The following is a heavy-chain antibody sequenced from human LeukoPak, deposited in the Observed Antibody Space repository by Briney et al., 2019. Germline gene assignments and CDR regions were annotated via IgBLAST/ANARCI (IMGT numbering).Heavy chain of an antibody. Sequence: AGSLTLSCAASGFTISTYAMNWVRQAPGQGLEWVSGVRGTGTNTYYADSVQGRFTISRDNSENMVYLQMDSMRSDDTAVYYCAKSGSAWYFFDSWGQGPLVTVSS. V-gene: IGHV3-23*01. CDR1: GFTISTYA. D-gene: IGHD6-19*01. CDR3: AKSGSAWYFFDS. CDR2: VRGTGTNT. J-gene: IGHJ4*02.